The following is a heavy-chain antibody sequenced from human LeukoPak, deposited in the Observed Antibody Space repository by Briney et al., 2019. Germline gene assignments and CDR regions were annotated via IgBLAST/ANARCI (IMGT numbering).Heavy chain of an antibody. D-gene: IGHD6-19*01. V-gene: IGHV3-21*01. CDR1: GFTFSDYY. J-gene: IGHJ4*02. CDR2: ISRSSSYI. CDR3: ARRTSYRSGD. Sequence: PGGSLTLSCAASGFTFSDYYMSWVRQAPGKGLEWVSSISRSSSYIYYADSVKGRFTISRDNAKNSLYLQMNSLRAEDTAVYYCARRTSYRSGDWGQGTLVTVSS.